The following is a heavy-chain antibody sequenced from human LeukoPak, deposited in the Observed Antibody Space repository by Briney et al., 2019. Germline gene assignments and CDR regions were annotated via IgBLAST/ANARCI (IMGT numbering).Heavy chain of an antibody. CDR3: ARIVRFGELGDWRGLYFDF. CDR1: GGSIRSGAHY. Sequence: PSETLPLACTVSGGSIRSGAHYWSWIRQHPGKGLEWIGHIYYSGTTYYNPALMTRFTISVDPSKNQFSLQLTSVTTADTAVYFCARIVRFGELGDWRGLYFDFWGQGSLVTVSS. J-gene: IGHJ4*02. V-gene: IGHV4-31*03. CDR2: IYYSGTT. D-gene: IGHD3-10*01.